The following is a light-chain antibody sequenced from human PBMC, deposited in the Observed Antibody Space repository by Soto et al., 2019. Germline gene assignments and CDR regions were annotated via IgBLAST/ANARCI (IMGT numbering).Light chain of an antibody. CDR1: SSDVGGDNY. J-gene: IGLJ1*01. Sequence: QSAMTQPPSASGSPGQSVTISCTGTSSDVGGDNYVSWYQQHPGKAPKLMIYEVSKRPSGVPDRFSGSKSGNTASLTVSGLQAEDEADYYCSSYAGSNNLGVFGTGTKVTVL. CDR2: EVS. CDR3: SSYAGSNNLGV. V-gene: IGLV2-8*01.